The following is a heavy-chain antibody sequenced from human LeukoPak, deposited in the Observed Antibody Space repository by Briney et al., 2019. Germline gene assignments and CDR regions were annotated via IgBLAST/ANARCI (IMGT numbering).Heavy chain of an antibody. J-gene: IGHJ4*02. CDR3: ARVPSGPLDY. CDR1: GFNFDSYW. CDR2: IKQDGSAK. V-gene: IGHV3-7*01. Sequence: GGSLRLSCAASGFNFDSYWMTWVRQAPGKGLEWVANIKQDGSAKYYVDSVKGRFTISRDNAKNSLYLQMNSLRAEDTAVYYCARVPSGPLDYWGQGTLVTVSS.